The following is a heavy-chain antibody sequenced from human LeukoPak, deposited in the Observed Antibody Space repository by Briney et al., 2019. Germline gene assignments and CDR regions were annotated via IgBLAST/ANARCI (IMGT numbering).Heavy chain of an antibody. CDR1: GFTFSSYW. D-gene: IGHD2-15*01. Sequence: PGGSLRLSCAASGFTFSSYWLSWVRQAPGKGLEWVANIKQDGSEKYYVDSVKGRFTISRDNAKNSLYLQMNSLRAEDTAVYYCAREWDYCSGGGCYRVGYYFDYWGQGTLVTVSS. V-gene: IGHV3-7*01. CDR2: IKQDGSEK. J-gene: IGHJ4*02. CDR3: AREWDYCSGGGCYRVGYYFDY.